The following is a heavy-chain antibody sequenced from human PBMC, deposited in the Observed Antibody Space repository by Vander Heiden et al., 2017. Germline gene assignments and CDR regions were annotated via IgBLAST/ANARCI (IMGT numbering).Heavy chain of an antibody. CDR1: GFTVSSNY. CDR2: IYSGGNT. D-gene: IGHD2-8*01. CDR3: ARVSNGYC. V-gene: IGHV3-53*02. J-gene: IGHJ4*02. Sequence: EVQLVETGGGLIQPGGSLRLSCAASGFTVSSNYMTWVRQAPGKGLEWVSTIYSGGNTFYADSVKGRFTISRENSKNTLYLLMNSLRAEDTAVYFCARVSNGYCWGQGTLVTVSS.